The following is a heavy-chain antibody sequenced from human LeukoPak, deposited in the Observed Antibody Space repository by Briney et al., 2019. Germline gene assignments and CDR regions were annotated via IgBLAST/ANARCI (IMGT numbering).Heavy chain of an antibody. J-gene: IGHJ4*02. Sequence: GRSLRLSCAVSGFTFSSYAMHWVRQAPGKGLEWVAVISYDGTNTYYADSVKGRFTISRDNSKNTLYLQMNSLRAEDTAVYYCAKLNDYVWGSYRYIDYWGQGTLVTVSS. CDR2: ISYDGTNT. CDR3: AKLNDYVWGSYRYIDY. CDR1: GFTFSSYA. V-gene: IGHV3-30-3*02. D-gene: IGHD3-16*02.